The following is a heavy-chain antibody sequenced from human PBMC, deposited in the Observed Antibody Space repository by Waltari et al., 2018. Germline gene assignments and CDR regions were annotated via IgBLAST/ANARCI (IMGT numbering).Heavy chain of an antibody. CDR3: SRRSDYFDASLDFGMYV. CDR1: GCSINTGGPY. J-gene: IGHJ6*02. D-gene: IGHD3-16*01. Sequence: QLQLQESGPGLVQPSATLSLTGTVSGCSINTGGPYWVRLRQAPGKGLDWIGRIPYFGGGTFYAPSLKSRVSLSVDTSNNHFSLSLRSATAADTAGYFGSRRSDYFDASLDFGMYVWGQGTTVTVSS. CDR2: IPYFGGGT. V-gene: IGHV4-39*02.